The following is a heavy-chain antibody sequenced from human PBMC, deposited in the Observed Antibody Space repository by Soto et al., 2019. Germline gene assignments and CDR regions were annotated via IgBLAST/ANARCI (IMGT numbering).Heavy chain of an antibody. CDR3: ARGPHIVVVPADWFDP. Sequence: ASVKVSCKASGYTFTGYYMHWVRQAPGQGLEWMGWINPNSGGTNYAQKFQGWVTMTRDTSISTAYMELSRLRSDDTAVYYCARGPHIVVVPADWFDPWGQGTLVTVSS. J-gene: IGHJ5*02. D-gene: IGHD2-2*01. CDR1: GYTFTGYY. CDR2: INPNSGGT. V-gene: IGHV1-2*04.